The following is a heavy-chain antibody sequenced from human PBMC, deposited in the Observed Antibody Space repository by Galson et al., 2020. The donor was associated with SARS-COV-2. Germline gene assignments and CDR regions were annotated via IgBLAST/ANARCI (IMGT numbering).Heavy chain of an antibody. CDR1: GFTFSSYA. J-gene: IGHJ1*01. Sequence: QLGESLKISCAASGFTFSSYAMHWVRQAPGKGLAWVAVISYDGSNKYYVDSVKGRFTISRDNSENTLYLQMNSLTTEDMALYYCAKDETFGSYYDYVQHWGQGTLVTVSS. V-gene: IGHV3-30*18. CDR3: AKDETFGSYYDYVQH. CDR2: ISYDGSNK. D-gene: IGHD1-26*01.